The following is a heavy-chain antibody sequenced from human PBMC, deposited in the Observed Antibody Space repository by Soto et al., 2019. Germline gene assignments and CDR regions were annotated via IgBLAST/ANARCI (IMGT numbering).Heavy chain of an antibody. CDR1: GFTFSSYA. J-gene: IGHJ3*02. D-gene: IGHD3-22*01. Sequence: EVQLLESGGDLVQPGGSLRLSCAASGFTFSSYAMNWVRQAPGRGLEWVSAISASGATTYYADSVKGRFTISRDKSKNTLFLQMNSLRAEDTAVYYCAKESGMVVATVGDAFDIWGQGTMVTVSS. CDR2: ISASGATT. CDR3: AKESGMVVATVGDAFDI. V-gene: IGHV3-23*01.